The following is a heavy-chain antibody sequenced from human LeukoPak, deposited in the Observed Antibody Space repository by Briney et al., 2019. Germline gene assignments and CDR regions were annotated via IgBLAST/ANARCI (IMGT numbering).Heavy chain of an antibody. CDR2: FDYRERT. D-gene: IGHD6-25*01. J-gene: IGHJ4*02. V-gene: IGHV4-39*01. CDR1: GGSISNGSHY. Sequence: PSETLSLTCTVSGGSISNGSHYGGWLRQPPGKGLEWIGSFDYRERTYYIPSLKSRVTISVDTSKNQLSLKLTAVTAADTAVYYCASKPLRSSMAAVDHWGQGTLVTVSS. CDR3: ASKPLRSSMAAVDH.